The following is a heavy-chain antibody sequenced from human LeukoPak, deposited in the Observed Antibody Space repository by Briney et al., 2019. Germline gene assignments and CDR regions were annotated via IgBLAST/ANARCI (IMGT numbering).Heavy chain of an antibody. Sequence: PGGSLRLSCAASGFTFSNYWMHWVRQAPGKGLVWVSRINGDGSSTTYADSVKGRFTIARDNSKSTLFLQMNSLTAEDTAVYYCAKDLCSGGTCYSGFDYWGQGTLVTVSS. J-gene: IGHJ4*02. V-gene: IGHV3-74*01. CDR3: AKDLCSGGTCYSGFDY. CDR1: GFTFSNYW. CDR2: INGDGSST. D-gene: IGHD2-15*01.